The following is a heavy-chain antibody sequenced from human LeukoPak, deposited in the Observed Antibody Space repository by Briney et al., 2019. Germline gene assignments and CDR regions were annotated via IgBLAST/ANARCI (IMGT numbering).Heavy chain of an antibody. CDR1: GFTFSSYS. J-gene: IGHJ6*03. CDR2: ISSSSNYI. V-gene: IGHV3-21*01. CDR3: ASASYYYYMDV. Sequence: GGSLRFSCAASGFTFSSYSMNWVRQAPGKGLEWVSSISSSSNYIYYADSVKGRFTISRDNAKNSLYLQMNSLRAEDTAVYYCASASYYYYMDVWGKGTTVTVSS.